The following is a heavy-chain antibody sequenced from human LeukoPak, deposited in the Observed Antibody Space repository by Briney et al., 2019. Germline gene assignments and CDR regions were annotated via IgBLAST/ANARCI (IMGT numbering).Heavy chain of an antibody. CDR3: ASEKAPYYYDSSGYLPEYFQH. D-gene: IGHD3-22*01. CDR2: ISSSSSYI. CDR1: GFTFSSYS. V-gene: IGHV3-21*01. J-gene: IGHJ1*01. Sequence: WGSLRLSCAASGFTFSSYSMNWVRQAPGKGLEWVSSISSSSSYIYYADSVKGRFTISRDNAKNSLYLQMNSLRAEDTAVYYCASEKAPYYYDSSGYLPEYFQHWGQGTLVTVSS.